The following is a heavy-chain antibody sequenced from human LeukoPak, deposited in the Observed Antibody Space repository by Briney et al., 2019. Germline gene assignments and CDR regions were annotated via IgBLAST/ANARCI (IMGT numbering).Heavy chain of an antibody. D-gene: IGHD3-16*02. CDR1: GFTFSSYW. V-gene: IGHV3-7*01. CDR3: ARGRFYDYVWGSYRYFYFDY. Sequence: GGSLRLSCAASGFTFSSYWMSWVRQAPGKGLEWVANIKQDGSEKYYVDSVKGRFTISRDNAKNSLYLQMNSLRAEDTAVYYCARGRFYDYVWGSYRYFYFDYWGQGTLVTVSS. J-gene: IGHJ4*02. CDR2: IKQDGSEK.